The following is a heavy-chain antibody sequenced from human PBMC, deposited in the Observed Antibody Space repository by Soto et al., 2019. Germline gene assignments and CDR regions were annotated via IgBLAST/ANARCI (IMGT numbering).Heavy chain of an antibody. D-gene: IGHD3-3*01. Sequence: SLKVSCKASGGTFSSYAISWVRQAPGQGLEWMGGIIPIFGTANYAQKFQGRVTITADKSTSTAYMELSSLRSEDTAVYYCARAKAGTIFGVAPEYYYYGMDVWGQGTTVTVSS. CDR2: IIPIFGTA. CDR3: ARAKAGTIFGVAPEYYYYGMDV. V-gene: IGHV1-69*06. CDR1: GGTFSSYA. J-gene: IGHJ6*02.